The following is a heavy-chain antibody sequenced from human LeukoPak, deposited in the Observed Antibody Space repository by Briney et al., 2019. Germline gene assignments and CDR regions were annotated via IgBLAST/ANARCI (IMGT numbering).Heavy chain of an antibody. D-gene: IGHD6-13*01. J-gene: IGHJ3*02. V-gene: IGHV3-7*01. Sequence: GGSLRLSCAASGFTFSSYWMSWVRQAPGKGLEWVANIKQDGSEKYYVDSVKGRFTISRDNAKNSLYLQMNSLRAEDTAVYYCAKDGPAAGWVLGAFDIWGQGTMVTVSS. CDR1: GFTFSSYW. CDR2: IKQDGSEK. CDR3: AKDGPAAGWVLGAFDI.